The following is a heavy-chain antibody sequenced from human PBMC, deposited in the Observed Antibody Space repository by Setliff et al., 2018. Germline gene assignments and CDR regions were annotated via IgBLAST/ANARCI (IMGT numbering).Heavy chain of an antibody. CDR3: AREQWLDPPGYYYMDV. Sequence: ETLSLTCTVSGGSISSYYWSWIRQPTGKGLEWIGHIYIGGSANYNPSLKSRVTMSIDTSKNQFSLKLNSVTAANMAVYYCAREQWLDPPGYYYMDVWAKGTTVTSP. J-gene: IGHJ6*03. CDR2: IYIGGSA. CDR1: GGSISSYY. D-gene: IGHD6-19*01. V-gene: IGHV4-4*07.